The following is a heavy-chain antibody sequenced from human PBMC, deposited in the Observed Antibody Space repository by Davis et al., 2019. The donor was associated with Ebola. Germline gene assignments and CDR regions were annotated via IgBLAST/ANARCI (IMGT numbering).Heavy chain of an antibody. J-gene: IGHJ4*02. CDR2: INSDGSST. CDR3: ARGRLTGTDYFDY. CDR1: GFTFSSYW. D-gene: IGHD1-20*01. Sequence: HTGGSLRLSCAASGFTFSSYWMHWVRQAPGKGLVWVSRINSDGSSTSYADSVKGRFTISRDNAKNSLYLQMNSLRAEDTAVYYCARGRLTGTDYFDYWGQGTLVTVSS. V-gene: IGHV3-74*01.